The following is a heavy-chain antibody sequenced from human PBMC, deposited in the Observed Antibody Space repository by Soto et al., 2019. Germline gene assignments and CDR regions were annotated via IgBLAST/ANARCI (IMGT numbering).Heavy chain of an antibody. CDR1: GFTFSSYS. V-gene: IGHV3-21*01. CDR2: ISSSSSYI. Sequence: GGSLRLSCAASGFTFSSYSMNWVRQAPGKGLEWVSSISSSSSYIYYADSVKGRFTISRDNAKNSLYLQMNSLRAEDTAVYYCATPYSKSPNWFDPWGQGTLITVSS. J-gene: IGHJ5*02. CDR3: ATPYSKSPNWFDP. D-gene: IGHD6-13*01.